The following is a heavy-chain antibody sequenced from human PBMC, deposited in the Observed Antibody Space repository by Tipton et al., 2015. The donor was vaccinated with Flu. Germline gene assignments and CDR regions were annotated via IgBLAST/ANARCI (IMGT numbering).Heavy chain of an antibody. CDR1: GGSISSYY. Sequence: GLVKPSETLSLTRTVSGGSISSYYWSWIRQPPGKGLEWIGYIYYSGSANYNPSLKSRVTISVDTSKNQFSLELSSVTAADTAVYYCARYGTYDGSRYFQHWGQGTLVTVSS. CDR3: ARYGTYDGSRYFQH. J-gene: IGHJ1*01. D-gene: IGHD1-26*01. CDR2: IYYSGSA. V-gene: IGHV4-59*01.